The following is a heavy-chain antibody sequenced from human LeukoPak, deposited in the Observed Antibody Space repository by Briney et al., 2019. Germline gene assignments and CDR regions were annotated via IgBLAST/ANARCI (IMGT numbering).Heavy chain of an antibody. J-gene: IGHJ6*03. V-gene: IGHV4-59*01. D-gene: IGHD4-17*01. CDR3: ARDSGDGRYYYMDV. CDR2: IYYSGST. Sequence: PSETLYLTCTVSGGSISSYYWRRIRQPPGKGLEWIGYIYYSGSTNYNPSLKSRVTILVDTSKNQCSLKLSSVTAADTAMYYCARDSGDGRYYYMDVWGKGTTVTVSS. CDR1: GGSISSYY.